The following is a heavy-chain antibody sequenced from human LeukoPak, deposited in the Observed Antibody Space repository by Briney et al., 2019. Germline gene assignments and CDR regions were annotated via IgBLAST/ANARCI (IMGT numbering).Heavy chain of an antibody. CDR2: INPNSGGT. D-gene: IGHD3-22*01. V-gene: IGHV1-2*02. CDR3: ARGAGSSGYYIHDY. J-gene: IGHJ4*02. CDR1: GYTFTGYY. Sequence: ASVKVSCKASGYTFTGYYMHWVRQAPGQGLEWMGWINPNSGGTNYAQKFQGRVTMTRDTSISTAYMELSRLRSDGTAVYYCARGAGSSGYYIHDYWGQGTLVTVSS.